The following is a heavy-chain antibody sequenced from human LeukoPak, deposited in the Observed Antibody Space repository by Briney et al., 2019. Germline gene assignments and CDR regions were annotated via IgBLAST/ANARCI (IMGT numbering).Heavy chain of an antibody. CDR3: AKGRGYELPPDF. CDR2: ISWNSGTI. J-gene: IGHJ4*02. CDR1: GLTSNDFA. V-gene: IGHV3-9*02. D-gene: IGHD6-25*01. Sequence: GRSLRLSCVAPGLTSNDFAFHWVRQVPGRGLEWVSSISWNSGTIDYADSVKGRFSISRDNAKKSLYLQMNTLRPEDTALYYCAKGRGYELPPDFWGQGTLVTVSS.